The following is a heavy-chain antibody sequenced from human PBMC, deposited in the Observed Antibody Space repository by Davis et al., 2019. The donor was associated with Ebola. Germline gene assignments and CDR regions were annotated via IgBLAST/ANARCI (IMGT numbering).Heavy chain of an antibody. CDR3: ARQHAGATRG. Sequence: MPSETLSLTCTVSGGSISSGGYYWSWIRQHPGKGLEWIGYIYYSGSTYYNPSLKSRVTISLNRPRNQFSLELTSVTAADTAVYYCARQHAGATRGWGQGTLVTVSS. CDR1: GGSISSGGYY. V-gene: IGHV4-31*03. J-gene: IGHJ4*02. D-gene: IGHD7-27*01. CDR2: IYYSGST.